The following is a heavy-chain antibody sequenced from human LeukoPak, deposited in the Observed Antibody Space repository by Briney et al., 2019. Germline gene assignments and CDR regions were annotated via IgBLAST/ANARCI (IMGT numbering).Heavy chain of an antibody. Sequence: PGGSLRLSCAASGFTVRSNYMSWVRQAPGKGLEWVSVIYGGGTTNYADSVKGRFSISRDNSKNTLYLQMNSLRSEDTAVYFCVSPYCGGDCYRYDAFDIWGQGTMVTVSS. CDR2: IYGGGTT. CDR1: GFTVRSNY. D-gene: IGHD2-21*02. CDR3: VSPYCGGDCYRYDAFDI. V-gene: IGHV3-66*01. J-gene: IGHJ3*02.